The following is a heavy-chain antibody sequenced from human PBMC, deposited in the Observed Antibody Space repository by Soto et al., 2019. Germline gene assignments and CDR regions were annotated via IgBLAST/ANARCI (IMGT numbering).Heavy chain of an antibody. V-gene: IGHV4-59*11. D-gene: IGHD4-17*01. CDR3: VRNYGGNAQFFDL. J-gene: IGHJ2*01. CDR2: FFHTGTA. CDR1: GDAITRHY. Sequence: QVQLQESGPGLVKPSETLSLNCSVSGDAITRHYWSWIRQSPGKGLEWLGYFFHTGTALFTPSLRGRVTMSMAASKNQFSLKPTSVIPADTAVYFCVRNYGGNAQFFDLWGRGTLVTVSS.